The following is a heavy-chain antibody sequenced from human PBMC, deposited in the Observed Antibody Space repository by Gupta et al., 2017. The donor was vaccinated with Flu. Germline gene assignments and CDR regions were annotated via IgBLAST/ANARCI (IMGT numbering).Heavy chain of an antibody. CDR3: AKERAYYYDSSGYFGY. J-gene: IGHJ4*02. D-gene: IGHD3-22*01. CDR1: YA. V-gene: IGHV3-9*01. CDR2: ISWNSGSI. Sequence: YAMDWVRQAPGKGLEWCSGISWNSGSIGYAHSVKGRFTISRDNAKNSLYLQMNSLRAEDTALYYCAKERAYYYDSSGYFGYWGQGTLVTVSS.